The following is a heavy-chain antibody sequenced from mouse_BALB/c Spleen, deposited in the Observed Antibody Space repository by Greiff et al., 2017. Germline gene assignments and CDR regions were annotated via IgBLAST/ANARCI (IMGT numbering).Heavy chain of an antibody. CDR2: ISNLAYSI. CDR1: GFTFSDYG. D-gene: IGHD1-1*02. CDR3: ARDRGRYGAMDY. V-gene: IGHV5-15*02. J-gene: IGHJ4*01. Sequence: DVQLVESGGGLVQPGGSRKLSCAASGFTFSDYGMAWVRQAPGKGPEWVAFISNLAYSIYYADTVTGRFTISRENAKNTLYLEMSSLRSEDTAMYYCARDRGRYGAMDYWGQGTSVTVSS.